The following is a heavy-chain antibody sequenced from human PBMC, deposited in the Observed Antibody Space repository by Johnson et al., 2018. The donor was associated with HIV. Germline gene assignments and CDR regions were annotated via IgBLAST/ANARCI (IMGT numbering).Heavy chain of an antibody. V-gene: IGHV3-23*04. CDR3: VRDDGSNYEAFDI. D-gene: IGHD4-11*01. Sequence: VQLVESGGGLVQPGGSLRLSCAASGFTVSSNYMSWVRQAPGKGLEWVSAISGSGGSTYYADSVKGRLTISRDNAKKSLYLKMNNLRAEDTAVYYCVRDDGSNYEAFDIWGQGTIVTVSS. CDR1: GFTVSSNY. J-gene: IGHJ3*02. CDR2: ISGSGGST.